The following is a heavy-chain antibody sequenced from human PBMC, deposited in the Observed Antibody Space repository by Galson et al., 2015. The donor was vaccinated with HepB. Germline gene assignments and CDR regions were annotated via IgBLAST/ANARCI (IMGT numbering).Heavy chain of an antibody. CDR1: GFTFSSYG. D-gene: IGHD1-26*01. CDR2: ISSSSSTI. Sequence: SLRLSCAASGFTFSSYGMNWVRQAPGKGLEWVSYISSSSSTIYYADSVKGRFTISRDNAKNSLYLQMNSLRAEDTAVYYCASSAHSGSDWGFDYWGQGTLVTVSS. J-gene: IGHJ4*02. CDR3: ASSAHSGSDWGFDY. V-gene: IGHV3-48*01.